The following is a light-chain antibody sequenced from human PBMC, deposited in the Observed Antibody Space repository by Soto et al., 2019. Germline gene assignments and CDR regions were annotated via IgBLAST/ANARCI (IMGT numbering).Light chain of an antibody. CDR3: CSYAGSYTLV. J-gene: IGLJ2*01. CDR2: DVN. V-gene: IGLV2-11*01. CDR1: SSDVGGYHY. Sequence: QSAPTQPRSVSGSPGQSVTLSCTGTSSDVGGYHYVSWYQHHPGKAPKIIIYDVNKRPSGVPDRFSGSKSGNTASLTISGLQTEDEADYYCCSYAGSYTLVFGGGTKVTVL.